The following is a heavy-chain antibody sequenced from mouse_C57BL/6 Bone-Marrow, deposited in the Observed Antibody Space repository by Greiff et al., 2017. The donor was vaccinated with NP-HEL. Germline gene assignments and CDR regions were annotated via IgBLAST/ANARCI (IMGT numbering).Heavy chain of an antibody. Sequence: VKLQESGAELARPGASVKLSCKASGYTFTSYGISWVKQRTGQGLEWIGEIYPRSGNTYYNEKFKGKATLTADKSSSTAYMELRSLTSEDSAVCFCAGSGYWGQGITLTVSS. J-gene: IGHJ2*01. CDR3: AGSGY. V-gene: IGHV1-81*01. CDR2: IYPRSGNT. CDR1: GYTFTSYG.